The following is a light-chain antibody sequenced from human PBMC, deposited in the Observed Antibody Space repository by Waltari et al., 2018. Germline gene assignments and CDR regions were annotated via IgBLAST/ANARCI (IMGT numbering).Light chain of an antibody. CDR2: YRSDSEK. V-gene: IGLV5-45*01. CDR3: MIWYSSTWV. CDR1: SGVNVGTYT. Sequence: QAVVTQPTSLSASPGASVSLTCTLRSGVNVGTYTIYWYQQKPGSPPRFLLRYRSDSEKKQGSGVPSLFSGCKDASANRGILLISGLQSEDAADYYCMIWYSSTWVFGGGTRLTVL. J-gene: IGLJ3*02.